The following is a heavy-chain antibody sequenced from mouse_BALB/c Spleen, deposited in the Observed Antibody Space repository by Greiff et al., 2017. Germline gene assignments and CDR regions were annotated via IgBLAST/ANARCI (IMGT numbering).Heavy chain of an antibody. J-gene: IGHJ4*01. Sequence: VQGVESGAELMKPGASVKISCKATGYTFSSYCIGWVKQRPGHGLEWIGEILPGSGSTNYNEKFKGKATFTADTSSNTAYMQLSSLTSEDSAVYYCSRGGLRRLYYDALAYWGQGTSVTVSS. CDR2: ILPGSGST. V-gene: IGHV1-9*01. D-gene: IGHD2-2*01. CDR1: GYTFSSYC. CDR3: SRGGLRRLYYDALAY.